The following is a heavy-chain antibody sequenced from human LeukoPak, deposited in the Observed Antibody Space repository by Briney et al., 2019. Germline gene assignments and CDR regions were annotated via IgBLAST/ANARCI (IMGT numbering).Heavy chain of an antibody. CDR1: GGSISSSSYY. J-gene: IGHJ4*02. D-gene: IGHD3-10*01. CDR3: AVGRGALSKIDY. Sequence: SETLSLTCTVSGGSISSSSYYWGWIRQPPGKGLEWIGSIYYSGSTYYNPSLKSRVTISVDTSKNQFSLKLSSVTAADTAVYYCAVGRGALSKIDYWGQGTLVTVSS. CDR2: IYYSGST. V-gene: IGHV4-39*01.